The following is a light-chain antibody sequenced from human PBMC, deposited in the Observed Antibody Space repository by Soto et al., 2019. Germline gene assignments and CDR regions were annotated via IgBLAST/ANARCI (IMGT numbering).Light chain of an antibody. CDR3: QTWGTGIQV. V-gene: IGLV4-69*01. Sequence: QSVLTQSPSASASLGASVKLTCTLSSGHSTYAIAWHQQQPEKGPRYLMKLNSDGSHSKGDGMPDRFSGSSSGAERYLTISSLQSEDEAVYYCQTWGTGIQVFGGGTKVTVL. CDR2: LNSDGSH. J-gene: IGLJ3*02. CDR1: SGHSTYA.